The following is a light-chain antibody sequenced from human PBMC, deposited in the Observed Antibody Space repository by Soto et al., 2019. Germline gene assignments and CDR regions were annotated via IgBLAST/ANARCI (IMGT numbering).Light chain of an antibody. V-gene: IGKV1-27*01. CDR3: QKYNSAPLT. CDR1: QGIAPY. Sequence: DVQMTQSPSSLSASVGDRVTITCRASQGIAPYLAWFQQKPGKVPKLLIYAASTLQSGVPSRFSGSGSGTECTLTISSLQPEEVGTYYCQKYNSAPLTFGGGTKVEIK. J-gene: IGKJ4*01. CDR2: AAS.